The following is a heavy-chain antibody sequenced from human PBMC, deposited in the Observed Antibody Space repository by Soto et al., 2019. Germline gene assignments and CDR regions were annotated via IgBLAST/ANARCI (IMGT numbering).Heavy chain of an antibody. V-gene: IGHV1-18*01. CDR2: ISAYNGNT. CDR1: GYTNTSYG. J-gene: IGHJ4*02. D-gene: IGHD2-15*01. CDR3: ASGGNAEFLEF. Sequence: VKLSRKTAGYTNTSYGSGRLRQAPGQGLEWMGWISAYNGNTNYAQKLQGRVTMTTDTSTSTAYMELRSLRSDDTAVYYCASGGNAEFLEFWGQGSLVTVFS.